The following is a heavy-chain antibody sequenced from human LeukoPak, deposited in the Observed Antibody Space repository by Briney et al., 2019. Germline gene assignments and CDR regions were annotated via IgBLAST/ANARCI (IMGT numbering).Heavy chain of an antibody. D-gene: IGHD2-2*02. CDR1: GYPFTGYY. CDR2: VTPNSGGT. V-gene: IGHV1-2*02. Sequence: ASVKVSCKASGYPFTGYYMHGVRRPPGQGLEGRGGVTPNSGGTNYAQKFQGRVTMTRDTSISTAYMELSRLRSDDTAVYYCAREKGYCSSTSCYRKYWFDPWGQGTLVTVSS. CDR3: AREKGYCSSTSCYRKYWFDP. J-gene: IGHJ5*02.